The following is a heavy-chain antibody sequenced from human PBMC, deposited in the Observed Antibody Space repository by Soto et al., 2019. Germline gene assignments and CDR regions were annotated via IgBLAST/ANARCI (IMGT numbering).Heavy chain of an antibody. CDR1: GYTFTSYG. J-gene: IGHJ3*02. Sequence: RASVKVSCKASGYTFTSYGISWVRQAPGQGLEWMGWISAYNGNTNYAQKLQGRVTMTTDTSTSTAYMELRSLRSEDTAVYYCARGEKIAVAGKLSVFDIWGQGTMVTVSS. D-gene: IGHD6-19*01. V-gene: IGHV1-18*04. CDR2: ISAYNGNT. CDR3: ARGEKIAVAGKLSVFDI.